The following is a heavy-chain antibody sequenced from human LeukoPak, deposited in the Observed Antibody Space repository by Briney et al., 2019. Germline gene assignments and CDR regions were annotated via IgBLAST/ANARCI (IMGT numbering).Heavy chain of an antibody. CDR1: GFTFSSYS. CDR2: ISGRSSTI. CDR3: ARDRIKSGSYYFDY. Sequence: GGSLRLSCAASGFTFSSYSMNWVRQAPGKGLEWISCISGRSSTIYYADSVKGRFTISRDNAKNSMYLQMNSLRAEDTAVYYCARDRIKSGSYYFDYWGQGTLVTVSS. J-gene: IGHJ4*02. V-gene: IGHV3-48*01. D-gene: IGHD1-26*01.